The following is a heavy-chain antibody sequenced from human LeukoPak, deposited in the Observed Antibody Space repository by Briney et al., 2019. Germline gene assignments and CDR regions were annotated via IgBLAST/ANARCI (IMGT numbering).Heavy chain of an antibody. Sequence: ASVKVSCKASGYIFTSYYMHWVRQAPGQGLEWMGWIDPNSGGTDYAQKFRGRVTMTRDTSTSTAYMDLSSLISDDTAVYYCARGREGLAYFDYWGQGTLVTVSS. D-gene: IGHD3/OR15-3a*01. J-gene: IGHJ4*02. CDR1: GYIFTSYY. CDR3: ARGREGLAYFDY. CDR2: IDPNSGGT. V-gene: IGHV1-2*02.